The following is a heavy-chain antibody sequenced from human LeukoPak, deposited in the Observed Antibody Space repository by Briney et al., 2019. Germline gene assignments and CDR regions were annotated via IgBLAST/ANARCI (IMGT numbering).Heavy chain of an antibody. V-gene: IGHV4-34*01. D-gene: IGHD3-10*01. Sequence: SETLSLTCAVYGGSFSGYYWSWICQPPGKGLEWIGEINHSGSTNYNPSLKSRVTISVDTSKNQFSLKLSSVTAADTAVYYCARVLSGKDYWGQGTLVTVSS. CDR1: GGSFSGYY. CDR3: ARVLSGKDY. J-gene: IGHJ4*02. CDR2: INHSGST.